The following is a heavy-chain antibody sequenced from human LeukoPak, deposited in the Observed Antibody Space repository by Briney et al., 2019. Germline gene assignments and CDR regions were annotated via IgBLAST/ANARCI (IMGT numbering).Heavy chain of an antibody. Sequence: GGSLRLSCAASGFTFSSYSMNWVRQAPGKGLEWVSSISSSNTYIYYADSVKGRFTISRDNAKNSLYLQMNSLRAEDTAVYYCAKSATVAEAGHPWGQGTLVTVSS. J-gene: IGHJ5*02. V-gene: IGHV3-21*01. CDR1: GFTFSSYS. CDR3: AKSATVAEAGHP. D-gene: IGHD6-13*01. CDR2: ISSSNTYI.